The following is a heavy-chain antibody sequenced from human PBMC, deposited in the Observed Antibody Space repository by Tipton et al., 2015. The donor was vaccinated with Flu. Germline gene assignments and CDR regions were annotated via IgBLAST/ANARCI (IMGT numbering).Heavy chain of an antibody. V-gene: IGHV4-30-2*01. CDR2: IYHSGST. J-gene: IGHJ4*02. CDR3: ASQPIVASSYFDY. CDR1: GGSISSGGYS. D-gene: IGHD3-22*01. Sequence: TLSLTCAVSGGSISSGGYSWSWIRQPPGKGLEWIGYIYHSGSTYYNPSLKSRVTISVDRSKNQFSLKLSSVTAADTAVYYCASQPIVASSYFDYWGQGTLVTVSS.